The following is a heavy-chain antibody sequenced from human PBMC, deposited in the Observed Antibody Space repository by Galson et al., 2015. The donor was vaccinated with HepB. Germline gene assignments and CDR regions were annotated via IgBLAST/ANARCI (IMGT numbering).Heavy chain of an antibody. CDR3: ARGGPSISIAAAGTGYFDY. J-gene: IGHJ4*02. Sequence: SVKVSCKASGGTFSSYAISWVRQAPGQGLEWMGGIIPILGIANYAQKFQGRVTITADKSTSTAYMELSSLRSEDTAVYYCARGGPSISIAAAGTGYFDYWGQGTLVTVSS. CDR1: GGTFSSYA. V-gene: IGHV1-69*10. CDR2: IIPILGIA. D-gene: IGHD6-13*01.